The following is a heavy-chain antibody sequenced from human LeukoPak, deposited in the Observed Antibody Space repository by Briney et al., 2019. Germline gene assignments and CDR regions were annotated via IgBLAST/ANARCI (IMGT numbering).Heavy chain of an antibody. D-gene: IGHD3-10*01. J-gene: IGHJ4*02. CDR2: INPNSGGT. CDR3: ARARGSGSYHNRHFDY. CDR1: GYTFTGYY. Sequence: ASVKVSCEASGYTFTGYYMHWVRQAPGQGLEWMGWINPNSGGTNYAQKFQGRVTMTRDTSISTAYMELSRLRSDDTAVYYCARARGSGSYHNRHFDYWGQGTLVTVSS. V-gene: IGHV1-2*02.